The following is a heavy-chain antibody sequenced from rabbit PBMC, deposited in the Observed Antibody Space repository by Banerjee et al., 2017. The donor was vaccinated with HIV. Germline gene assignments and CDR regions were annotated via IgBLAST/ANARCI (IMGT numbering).Heavy chain of an antibody. CDR3: GRDYDVYDWASDL. V-gene: IGHV1S45*01. Sequence: QEQLEESGGGLVQPEGSLTLTCTASGFSFSSSYYMCWVRQAPGKGLEWIACIYGGSTGTTYYASWAKGRFTLSKTSSTTVTLQMTSLTVADTATYFCGRDYDVYDWASDLWGQGTLVTVS. D-gene: IGHD6-1*01. CDR2: IYGGSTGTT. J-gene: IGHJ4*01. CDR1: GFSFSSSYY.